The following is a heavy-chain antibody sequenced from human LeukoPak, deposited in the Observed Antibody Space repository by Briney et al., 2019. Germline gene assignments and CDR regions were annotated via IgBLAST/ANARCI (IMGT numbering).Heavy chain of an antibody. CDR1: GITLSNYG. CDR2: ISGSGGST. Sequence: PGGSLRLSCAVTGITLSNYGMSWVRQAPGKGLEWVSAISGSGGSTFYADSVKGRFTISRDNSKNTLYLQMNSLRAEDTAVYYCAKDRGYSHDGYFDLWGRGTLVSVSS. CDR3: AKDRGYSHDGYFDL. D-gene: IGHD5-18*01. J-gene: IGHJ2*01. V-gene: IGHV3-23*01.